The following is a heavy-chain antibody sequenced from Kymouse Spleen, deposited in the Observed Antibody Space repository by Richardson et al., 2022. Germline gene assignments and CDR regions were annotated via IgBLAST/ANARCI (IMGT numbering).Heavy chain of an antibody. CDR3: ARDFWSGYYTRYYYYGMDV. J-gene: IGHJ6*02. CDR2: IWYDGSNK. Sequence: QVQLVESGGGVVQPGRSLRLSCAASGFTFSSYGMHWVRQAPGKGLEWVAVIWYDGSNKYYADSVKGRFTISRDNSKNTLYLQMNSLRAEDTAVYYCARDFWSGYYTRYYYYGMDVWGQGTTVTVSS. CDR1: GFTFSSYG. D-gene: IGHD3-3*01. V-gene: IGHV3-33*01.